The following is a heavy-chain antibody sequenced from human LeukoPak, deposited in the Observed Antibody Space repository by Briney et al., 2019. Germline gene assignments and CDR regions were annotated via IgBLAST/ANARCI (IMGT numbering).Heavy chain of an antibody. Sequence: GGSLRLSCAASGFTFSSYSMNWVRQAPGKGLEWVSYISSRSSTIYYADSVKGRFTIPRDNAKNSLCLQMNSLRDEDTAVYYCAREGLAPFDYWGQGTLVTVSS. J-gene: IGHJ4*02. CDR3: AREGLAPFDY. V-gene: IGHV3-48*02. CDR2: ISSRSSTI. D-gene: IGHD3-3*02. CDR1: GFTFSSYS.